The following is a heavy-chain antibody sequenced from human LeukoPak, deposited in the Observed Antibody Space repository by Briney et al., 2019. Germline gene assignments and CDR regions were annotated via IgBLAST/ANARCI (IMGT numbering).Heavy chain of an antibody. CDR3: AGLDYSDLSHYFDY. J-gene: IGHJ4*02. V-gene: IGHV4-61*02. CDR1: GGSISSGTYY. CDR2: IYTSGST. D-gene: IGHD4-11*01. Sequence: SETLSLTCTVSGGSISSGTYYWSWIRQPAGEGLEWIGRIYTSGSTNYYPSLKSRVTISLDTSKNQFPLSLSSVTAADTAVYYWAGLDYSDLSHYFDYWGQGTLVTVSS.